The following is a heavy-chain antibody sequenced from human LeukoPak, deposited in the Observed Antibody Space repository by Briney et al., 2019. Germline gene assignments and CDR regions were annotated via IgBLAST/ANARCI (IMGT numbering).Heavy chain of an antibody. CDR3: AKWDGYYDILTGYYNAEGDAFDI. D-gene: IGHD3-9*01. J-gene: IGHJ3*02. Sequence: PGGSLRLSCAASGFTFSSYAMSWVRQAPGKGLEWVSAISGSGGSTYYADSVKGRFTISRDNSKNTLYLQMNSLRAEDTAVYYCAKWDGYYDILTGYYNAEGDAFDIWGQGTMVTVSS. CDR2: ISGSGGST. V-gene: IGHV3-23*01. CDR1: GFTFSSYA.